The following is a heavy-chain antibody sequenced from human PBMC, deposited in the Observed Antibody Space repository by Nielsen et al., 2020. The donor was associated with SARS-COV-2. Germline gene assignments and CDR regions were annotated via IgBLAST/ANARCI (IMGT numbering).Heavy chain of an antibody. CDR2: ISYDGSNK. Sequence: GGSLRLSCAASGFTFSSYGMHWVRQAPGKGLEWVAVISYDGSNKYYADSVKGRFTISRDNSKNTLYLQMNSLRAEDTAVYYCAKDQRAARRRTYYFDYWGQGTLVTVSS. J-gene: IGHJ4*02. CDR3: AKDQRAARRRTYYFDY. V-gene: IGHV3-30*18. D-gene: IGHD6-6*01. CDR1: GFTFSSYG.